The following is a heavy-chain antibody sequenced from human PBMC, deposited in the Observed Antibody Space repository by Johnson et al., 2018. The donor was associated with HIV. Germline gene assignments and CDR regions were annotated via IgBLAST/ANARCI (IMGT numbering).Heavy chain of an antibody. J-gene: IGHJ3*02. Sequence: VQLVESGGGLVKPGGSLRLSCAASGFTFSDYYMSWIRQAPGKGLEWVSVIYSGGSTYYAESVKGRFTISRDNSKNTVYLQMNSLRADDTAVYYCSRRYCSGGRCLNPKDAFDIWGQGTMVTVSS. CDR3: SRRYCSGGRCLNPKDAFDI. CDR2: IYSGGST. D-gene: IGHD2-15*01. CDR1: GFTFSDYY. V-gene: IGHV3-66*01.